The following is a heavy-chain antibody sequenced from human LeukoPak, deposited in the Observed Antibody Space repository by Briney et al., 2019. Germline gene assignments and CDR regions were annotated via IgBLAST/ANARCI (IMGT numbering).Heavy chain of an antibody. CDR2: ISAYNGKT. CDR3: ATQYCSSTTCYPYWVDY. CDR1: GYTFSSYG. J-gene: IGHJ4*02. Sequence: SVKVSCKASGYTFSSYGISCVRQAPGQRLEWMGWISAYNGKTNYAQKLQGRVTMTTDTSTSTAYMELRSLRSDDTAVYYCATQYCSSTTCYPYWVDYWGQGTLVTVSS. V-gene: IGHV1-18*01. D-gene: IGHD2-2*01.